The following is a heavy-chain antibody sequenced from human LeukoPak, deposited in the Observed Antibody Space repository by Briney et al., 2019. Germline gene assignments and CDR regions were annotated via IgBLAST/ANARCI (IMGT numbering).Heavy chain of an antibody. Sequence: GGSLRLSCAASGFTFSSYAMSWVRQAPGKGLEWVSAISGSGGSTYYADSVKGRFTISRDNSKNTLYLQMNSLRAEDTAVYYCAKGSGSPLYYYGMDVWGQGTTVTVSS. CDR3: AKGSGSPLYYYGMDV. CDR1: GFTFSSYA. CDR2: ISGSGGST. D-gene: IGHD3-10*01. V-gene: IGHV3-23*01. J-gene: IGHJ6*02.